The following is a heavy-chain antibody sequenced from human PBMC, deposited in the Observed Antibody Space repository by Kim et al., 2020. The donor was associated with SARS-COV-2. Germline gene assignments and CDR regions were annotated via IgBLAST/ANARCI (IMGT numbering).Heavy chain of an antibody. J-gene: IGHJ3*02. V-gene: IGHV3-30*04. CDR3: ARAPIAVLGAFDI. CDR1: GFTFSSYA. Sequence: GGSLRLSCAASGFTFSSYAMHWVRQAPGKGLEWVAVISYDGSNKYYADSVKGRFTISRDNSKNTLYLQMNSLSAEDTAVYYCARAPIAVLGAFDIWGQGT. CDR2: ISYDGSNK. D-gene: IGHD2-8*02.